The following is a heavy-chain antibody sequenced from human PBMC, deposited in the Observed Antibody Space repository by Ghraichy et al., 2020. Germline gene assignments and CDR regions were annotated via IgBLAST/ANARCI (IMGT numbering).Heavy chain of an antibody. CDR1: GGTFSSYA. CDR2: IIPIFGTA. D-gene: IGHD2-15*01. Sequence: SVKVSCKASGGTFSSYAISWVRQAPGQGLEWMGGIIPIFGTANYAQKFQGRVTITADESTSTAYMELSSLRSEDTAVYYCARDLGYCSGGSCYPGEDYYYGMDVWGQGTTVTVSS. CDR3: ARDLGYCSGGSCYPGEDYYYGMDV. J-gene: IGHJ6*02. V-gene: IGHV1-69*13.